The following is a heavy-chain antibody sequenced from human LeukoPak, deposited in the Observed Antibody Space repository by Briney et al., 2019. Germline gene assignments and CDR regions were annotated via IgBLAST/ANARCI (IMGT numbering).Heavy chain of an antibody. Sequence: GGSLRLSCAASGFTFSTYAMSWVRQAPGKGLEWVPAISGSGDATKYADSVKGQFTISRDNFKNTVSLQMINLRAEDTAVYFCAKSDCGSDGCKLLNYWGQGILVTVSS. J-gene: IGHJ4*02. V-gene: IGHV3-23*01. CDR1: GFTFSTYA. CDR2: ISGSGDAT. D-gene: IGHD2-21*01. CDR3: AKSDCGSDGCKLLNY.